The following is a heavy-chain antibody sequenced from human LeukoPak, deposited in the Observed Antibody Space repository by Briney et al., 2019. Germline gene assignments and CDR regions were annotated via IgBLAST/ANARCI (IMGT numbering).Heavy chain of an antibody. J-gene: IGHJ6*03. CDR1: GYTFTSYG. Sequence: ASVKVSCKASGYTFTSYGISWVRQAPGQGLEWMGWISAYNGNTNYAQKLQGRVTMTTDTSTSTAYMELRSLRSDDTAVYYCARDIGELRYRYGKSGDYYYYMDVWGKGTTVTVSS. D-gene: IGHD3-9*01. CDR2: ISAYNGNT. CDR3: ARDIGELRYRYGKSGDYYYYMDV. V-gene: IGHV1-18*01.